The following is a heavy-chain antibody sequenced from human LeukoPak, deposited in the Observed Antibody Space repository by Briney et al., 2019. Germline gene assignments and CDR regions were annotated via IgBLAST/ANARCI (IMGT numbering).Heavy chain of an antibody. V-gene: IGHV3-33*01. CDR3: AREQGANYDILTGSLDY. CDR1: GFTFSSYG. D-gene: IGHD3-9*01. Sequence: GRSLRLSCAASGFTFSSYGMHWVRQAPGKGLEWVAVIWYDGSNKYYEDSVKGRFTISRDNSKNTLYLQMNSLRAEDTAVYYCAREQGANYDILTGSLDYWGQGTLVTVSS. J-gene: IGHJ4*02. CDR2: IWYDGSNK.